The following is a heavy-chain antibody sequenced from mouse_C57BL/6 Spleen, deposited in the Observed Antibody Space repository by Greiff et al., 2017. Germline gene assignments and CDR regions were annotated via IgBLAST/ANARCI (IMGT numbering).Heavy chain of an antibody. Sequence: EVQVVESGGGLVQPGGSMKLSCVASGFTFSNYWMNWVRQSPEKGLEWVAQIRLKSDNYATHYAESVKGRFTISRDDSKSSVYRQMNNLRAEDTGIYYCTAYYDYAYCDYWGQGTTLTVSS. J-gene: IGHJ2*01. D-gene: IGHD2-4*01. V-gene: IGHV6-3*01. CDR1: GFTFSNYW. CDR3: TAYYDYAYCDY. CDR2: IRLKSDNYAT.